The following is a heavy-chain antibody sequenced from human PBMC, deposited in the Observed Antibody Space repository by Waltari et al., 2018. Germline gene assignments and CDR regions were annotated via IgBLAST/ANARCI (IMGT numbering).Heavy chain of an antibody. Sequence: QVQLQESGPGLVKPSETLSLTCTVSGGSISSYYWSWIRQPPGKGLEWIGYIYTSGSTNYNPSLKGRVTISVDTSKNQFSLKLGSVTAADTAVYYCASWGGADYYDSSGYYYWGQGTLVTVSS. CDR1: GGSISSYY. J-gene: IGHJ4*02. D-gene: IGHD3-22*01. CDR2: IYTSGST. CDR3: ASWGGADYYDSSGYYY. V-gene: IGHV4-4*09.